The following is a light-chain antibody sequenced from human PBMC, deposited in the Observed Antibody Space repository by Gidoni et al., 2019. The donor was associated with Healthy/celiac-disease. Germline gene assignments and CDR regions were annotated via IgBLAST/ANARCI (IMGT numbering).Light chain of an antibody. V-gene: IGKV1-39*01. CDR1: QSISSY. J-gene: IGKJ3*01. CDR2: AAS. Sequence: DIQMTQSPSSLSASVGDRVTITCRASQSISSYLNWYQQKPGKAPKLLIYAASSLQSGVPSRFSGSGSWTDFTLTISSLQPEDFATYYCQQSYSTSRTFGPGTKVDIK. CDR3: QQSYSTSRT.